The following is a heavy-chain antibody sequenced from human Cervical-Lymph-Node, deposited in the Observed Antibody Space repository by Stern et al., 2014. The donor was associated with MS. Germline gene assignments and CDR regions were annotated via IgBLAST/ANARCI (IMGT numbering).Heavy chain of an antibody. CDR2: IIPIFPTP. CDR3: AREEYGTNDY. Sequence: QMQLVQSGAEVKKPGSSGKVSCKPSRGTFSSNSINWVRQAPGQGLEWMGGIIPIFPTPKYAQDFQGRVTITADESTSTVYLELSSLTSEDTAMYYCAREEYGTNDYWGQGTLVTVSS. D-gene: IGHD2/OR15-2a*01. J-gene: IGHJ4*02. CDR1: RGTFSSNS. V-gene: IGHV1-69*01.